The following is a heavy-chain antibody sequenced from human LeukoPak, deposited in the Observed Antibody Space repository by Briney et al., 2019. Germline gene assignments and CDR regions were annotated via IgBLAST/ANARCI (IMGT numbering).Heavy chain of an antibody. CDR2: IIPILGIA. J-gene: IGHJ4*02. V-gene: IGHV1-69*02. Sequence: SVKVSCKASGGTFSGYTISWVRQAPGQGLEWMGRIIPILGIANYAQKFQGRVTITADKSTSTAYMELSSLRSEDTAVYYCARLHAPHFGPRTKYSYGPFDYWGQGTLVTVSS. CDR3: ARLHAPHFGPRTKYSYGPFDY. CDR1: GGTFSGYT. D-gene: IGHD5-18*01.